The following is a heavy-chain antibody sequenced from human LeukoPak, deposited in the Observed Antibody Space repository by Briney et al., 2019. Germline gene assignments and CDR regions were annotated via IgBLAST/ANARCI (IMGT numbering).Heavy chain of an antibody. CDR2: ISGSGDNM. CDR3: ARDGYSGSYYRLYYFFMDV. J-gene: IGHJ6*03. CDR1: KFTFNNYA. Sequence: PGGSLRLSCLASKFTFNNYAMTWVRQAPGKGLEWVSSISGSGDNMDYADSVKGRFTISGDNSENTLYLQMNSLRGEDTAVYYCARDGYSGSYYRLYYFFMDVWGKGTTVTVSS. V-gene: IGHV3-23*01. D-gene: IGHD1-26*01.